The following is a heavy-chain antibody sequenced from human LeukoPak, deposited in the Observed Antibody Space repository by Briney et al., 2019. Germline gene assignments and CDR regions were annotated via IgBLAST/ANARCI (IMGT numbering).Heavy chain of an antibody. CDR3: AKGDCSSTSCYTDY. J-gene: IGHJ4*02. CDR1: GFSFDDYA. Sequence: GGSLRLSCAASGFSFDDYAMHWVRQAPGKGLERVTLISWDGGSIGYADSVKGRFTISRDNAKNSLYLQMNSLRAEDMALYYCAKGDCSSTSCYTDYWGQGTLVTVSS. V-gene: IGHV3-43D*04. CDR2: ISWDGGSI. D-gene: IGHD2-2*02.